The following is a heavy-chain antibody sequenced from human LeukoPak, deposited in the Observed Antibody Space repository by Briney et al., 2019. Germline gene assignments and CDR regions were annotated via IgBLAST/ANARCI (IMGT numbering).Heavy chain of an antibody. J-gene: IGHJ4*02. V-gene: IGHV3-23*01. CDR3: AKESDGTGRYYKRGVFDY. D-gene: IGHD3-10*01. CDR1: GFTFSSYA. Sequence: GGSLRLSCAASGFTFSSYAMSWVRQAPGKGLEWVSAISGSGGCTYYADSVKGRFIISRDNSKNTLYLQMNSLRAEDTAVYYCAKESDGTGRYYKRGVFDYWGQGALVSVSS. CDR2: ISGSGGCT.